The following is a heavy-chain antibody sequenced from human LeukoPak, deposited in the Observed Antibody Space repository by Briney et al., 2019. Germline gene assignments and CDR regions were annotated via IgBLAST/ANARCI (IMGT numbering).Heavy chain of an antibody. V-gene: IGHV3-53*01. CDR1: GFPVSIKS. CDR2: IYSGGKT. J-gene: IGHJ4*02. CDR3: AKGDYSDSSGQPTD. D-gene: IGHD3-22*01. Sequence: GGALRLSCTVSGFPVSIKSMSWVRQAQGKGLEWVSFIYSGGKTHYSDSGKGRFTISRDNSKNTLYLQMNSLRAEDTAVYYCAKGDYSDSSGQPTDWGQGTLVTVSS.